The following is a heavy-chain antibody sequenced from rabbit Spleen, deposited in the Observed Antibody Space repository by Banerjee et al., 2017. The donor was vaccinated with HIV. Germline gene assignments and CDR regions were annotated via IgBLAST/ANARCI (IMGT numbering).Heavy chain of an antibody. J-gene: IGHJ4*01. CDR2: IDSGSSGFT. Sequence: QSLEESGGDLVKPGASLTLTCTASGVSFSISSYMCWVRQAPGKGLEWIACIDSGSSGFTYYATWAKGRFTCSKTSSTTVTLQMTRLTAADTATYFCAREGAGGSYFALWGPGTLVTVS. V-gene: IGHV1S40*01. CDR3: AREGAGGSYFAL. D-gene: IGHD8-1*01. CDR1: GVSFSISSY.